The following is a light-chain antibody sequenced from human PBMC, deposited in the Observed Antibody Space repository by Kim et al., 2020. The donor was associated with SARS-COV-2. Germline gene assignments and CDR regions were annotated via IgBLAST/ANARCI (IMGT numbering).Light chain of an antibody. V-gene: IGKV3-15*01. Sequence: EIVMTQSPATLSVSPGEGATLSCRASQSISNNLAWYQQKLGQAPRLLIYGASTRATGIPARFSGSGSGTEFTLTISSLQSEDFAVYYWQKYNSWAIPSGQGTRLEIK. CDR3: QKYNSWAIP. CDR2: GAS. J-gene: IGKJ5*01. CDR1: QSISNN.